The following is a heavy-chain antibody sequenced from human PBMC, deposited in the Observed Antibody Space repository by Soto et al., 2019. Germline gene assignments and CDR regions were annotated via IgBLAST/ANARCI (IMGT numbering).Heavy chain of an antibody. CDR3: AKRYHTTTSCFDY. J-gene: IGHJ4*02. CDR2: TSGGGGTT. Sequence: EVQLLESGGGLVQPGGSLRLSCAASGFTFNSYAMSWVRQAPGKGLEWVSITSGGGGTTYYVDSVKGRFAISRDNSKNTLYLEMNSLRAEDTAVYFCAKRYHTTTSCFDYWGQGTLVTVSS. CDR1: GFTFNSYA. V-gene: IGHV3-23*01. D-gene: IGHD2-2*01.